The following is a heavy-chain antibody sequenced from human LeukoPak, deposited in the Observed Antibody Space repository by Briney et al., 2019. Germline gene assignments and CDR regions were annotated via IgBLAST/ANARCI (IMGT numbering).Heavy chain of an antibody. CDR1: GFTFSSYA. V-gene: IGHV3-23*01. CDR3: AKDPGGSVSWYFDL. D-gene: IGHD6-25*01. CDR2: MSGSDGST. J-gene: IGHJ2*01. Sequence: GGSLRLSCAASGFTFSSYAMSWVRQAPGKGLEWVSDMSGSDGSTYYADSVKGRFTISRGNSKNTLYLQMNSLRAEDTAIYYCAKDPGGSVSWYFDLWGRGTLVTVSS.